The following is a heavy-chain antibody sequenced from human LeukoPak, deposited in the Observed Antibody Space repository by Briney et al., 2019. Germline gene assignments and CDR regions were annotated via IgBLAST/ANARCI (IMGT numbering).Heavy chain of an antibody. CDR3: AGCAGNSCYFDY. Sequence: GGPLRLSCAASGFSFISYWMSWVRKAPGKGLEWEANIKQDGSAKNYVDSLKGRFTISRDNAKNSLYLQLNSLRAEDTAVYYCAGCAGNSCYFDYWGQGTLVIVSS. CDR1: GFSFISYW. V-gene: IGHV3-7*01. CDR2: IKQDGSAK. J-gene: IGHJ4*02. D-gene: IGHD1-1*01.